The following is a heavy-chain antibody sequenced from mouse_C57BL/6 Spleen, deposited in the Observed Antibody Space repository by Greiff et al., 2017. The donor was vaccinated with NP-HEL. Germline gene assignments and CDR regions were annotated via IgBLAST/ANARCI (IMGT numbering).Heavy chain of an antibody. Sequence: QVQLQQPGAELVKPGASVKVSCKASGYTFTSYWMHWVKQRPGQGLEWIGRIHPSDSDTNYNQKFKGKATLTVDKSSSTAYMQLISLTSEDSAVYYCAIGGDGYDLDYWGQGTTLTVSS. V-gene: IGHV1-74*01. CDR3: AIGGDGYDLDY. J-gene: IGHJ2*01. CDR2: IHPSDSDT. CDR1: GYTFTSYW. D-gene: IGHD2-14*01.